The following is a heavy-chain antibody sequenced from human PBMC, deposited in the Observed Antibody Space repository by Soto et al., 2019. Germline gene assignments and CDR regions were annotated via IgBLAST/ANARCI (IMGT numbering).Heavy chain of an antibody. Sequence: GGSLRLSCSVSGFTFTSYAMHWVRQAPGKGLEYIASISSEGATTYYADSVKGRFIISRDNSKNTLYLQMSSLRAEDTAVYYCVKDRSVDYWGQGILVTVSS. CDR3: VKDRSVDY. CDR1: GFTFTSYA. J-gene: IGHJ4*02. CDR2: ISSEGATT. V-gene: IGHV3-64D*06.